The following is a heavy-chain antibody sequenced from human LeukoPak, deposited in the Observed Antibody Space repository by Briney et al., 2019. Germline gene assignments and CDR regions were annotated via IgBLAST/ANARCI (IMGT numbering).Heavy chain of an antibody. CDR1: GFTFSSYA. V-gene: IGHV3-30-3*01. CDR3: ARESDGDIDY. D-gene: IGHD4-17*01. CDR2: ISYDGSNK. Sequence: GGSLRLSCAASGFTFSSYAMHWVRQAPGKGLEWVAVISYDGSNKYYADSVKGRFTISRDNSKNTLFLQMNSLRAEDTAVYYCARESDGDIDYWGQGTLVTVSS. J-gene: IGHJ4*02.